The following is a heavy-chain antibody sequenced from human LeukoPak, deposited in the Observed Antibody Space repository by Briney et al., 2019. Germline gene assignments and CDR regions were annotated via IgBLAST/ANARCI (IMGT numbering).Heavy chain of an antibody. J-gene: IGHJ4*02. CDR3: ARYYDCSGYWSTPHFDY. Sequence: PSETLSLTCTVSGDSVSGISFYWSWIRQPPGKGLQYIGYIQYSGSTNYNPSLKSRVTISVDTSKNQVSLKLSFVDGADKAVYYCARYYDCSGYWSTPHFDYWGQGTLVTVSS. V-gene: IGHV4-61*01. CDR2: IQYSGST. CDR1: GDSVSGISFY. D-gene: IGHD3-22*01.